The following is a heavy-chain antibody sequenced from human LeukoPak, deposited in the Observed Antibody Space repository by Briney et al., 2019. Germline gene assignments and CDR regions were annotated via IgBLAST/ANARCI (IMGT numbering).Heavy chain of an antibody. V-gene: IGHV3-30*04. CDR2: ISYDGSNK. CDR3: AGLSSGLSRSVDY. D-gene: IGHD6-19*01. J-gene: IGHJ4*02. CDR1: GFTFSSYA. Sequence: GRSLRLSCAASGFTFSSYAMHWVRQAPGKGLEWVAVISYDGSNKYYADSVKGRFTISRDNSKNTLYLQVNSLRAEDTAVYYCAGLSSGLSRSVDYWGQGTLVTVSS.